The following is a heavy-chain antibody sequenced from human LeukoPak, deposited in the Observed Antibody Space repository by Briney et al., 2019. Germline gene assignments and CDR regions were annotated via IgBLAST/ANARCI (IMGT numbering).Heavy chain of an antibody. CDR3: ARDLGYCSGGSCYEFDY. V-gene: IGHV1-2*02. Sequence: ASVRLSCKASGYTFTGYYMHWVRQAPGQGLEWMGWINPNSGGTNYAQKFQGRVTMTRDTSISTAYMELSRLRSDDTAVYYCARDLGYCSGGSCYEFDYWGQGTLVTVSS. CDR2: INPNSGGT. CDR1: GYTFTGYY. J-gene: IGHJ4*02. D-gene: IGHD2-15*01.